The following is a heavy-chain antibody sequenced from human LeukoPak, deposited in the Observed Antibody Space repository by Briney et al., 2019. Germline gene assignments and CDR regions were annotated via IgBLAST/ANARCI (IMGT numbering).Heavy chain of an antibody. Sequence: GASVKVSCKASGYTFTSYAMHWVRQAPGQRLEWMGWINAGNGNTKYSQKFQGRVTITRDTSASTAYMELSSLRSEDTAVYYCTRGLTEFSSNWYIYYWGQGTLVTVSS. CDR3: TRGLTEFSSNWYIYY. CDR1: GYTFTSYA. J-gene: IGHJ4*02. D-gene: IGHD6-13*01. V-gene: IGHV1-3*01. CDR2: INAGNGNT.